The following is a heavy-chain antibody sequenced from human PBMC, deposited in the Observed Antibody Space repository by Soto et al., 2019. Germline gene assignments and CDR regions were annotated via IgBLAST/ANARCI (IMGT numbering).Heavy chain of an antibody. V-gene: IGHV3-23*01. CDR1: GFAFSSYA. Sequence: EVQLLESGGNLVQPGGSLRLSCAASGFAFSSYAMTWVRQAPGKGLEWGSALSGTGGTTYSADSVRGRFTIARDNSKNTLYLQMNGLSPEDSAIYYCAKFIVGTGGSSGWPWFLDSWGQGTLVTVSS. CDR3: AKFIVGTGGSSGWPWFLDS. D-gene: IGHD6-25*01. J-gene: IGHJ4*02. CDR2: LSGTGGTT.